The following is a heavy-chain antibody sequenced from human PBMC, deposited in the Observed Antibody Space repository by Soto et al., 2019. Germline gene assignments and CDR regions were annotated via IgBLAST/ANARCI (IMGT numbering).Heavy chain of an antibody. Sequence: EVQLVESGGGLVQPGGSLRLSCAASGFTVNGNYMNWVRQAPGKGLEWVSVIYSGGNTYYADSVKGRFTISRDNSKNTLDLQMNSLRAEDTAVYYCARDMGGYSYGTLDYWGQGTLVTVSS. CDR2: IYSGGNT. D-gene: IGHD5-18*01. J-gene: IGHJ4*02. CDR1: GFTVNGNY. V-gene: IGHV3-66*01. CDR3: ARDMGGYSYGTLDY.